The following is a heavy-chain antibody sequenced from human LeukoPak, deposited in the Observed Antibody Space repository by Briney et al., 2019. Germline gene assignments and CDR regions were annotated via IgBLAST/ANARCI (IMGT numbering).Heavy chain of an antibody. CDR2: ISYDGSSK. V-gene: IGHV3-30-3*01. CDR3: ARNSSSWFENDY. Sequence: PGGSLRLSCAASGFTFSSYAMHWVRQAPGKGLEWVAVISYDGSSKYYADSVKGRFTISRDNSKNTLYLQMNSLRAEDTAVYYCARNSSSWFENDYWGQGTLVTVSS. D-gene: IGHD6-13*01. CDR1: GFTFSSYA. J-gene: IGHJ4*02.